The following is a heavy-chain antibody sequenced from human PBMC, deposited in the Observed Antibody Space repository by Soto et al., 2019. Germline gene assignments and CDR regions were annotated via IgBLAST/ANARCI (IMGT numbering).Heavy chain of an antibody. CDR2: IVVGSGNT. V-gene: IGHV1-58*01. J-gene: IGHJ4*02. D-gene: IGHD6-13*01. CDR1: GFTFTSSA. CDR3: AADTPNSSPWELYFDY. Sequence: ASVKVSCKASGFTFTSSAVQWVRQARGQRLEWIGWIVVGSGNTNYAQKFQERVTITRDMSTSTAYMELSSLRSEDTAVYYCAADTPNSSPWELYFDYWGQGTMVTVSS.